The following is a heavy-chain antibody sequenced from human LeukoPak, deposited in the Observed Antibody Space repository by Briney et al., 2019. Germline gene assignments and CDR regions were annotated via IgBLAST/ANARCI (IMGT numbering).Heavy chain of an antibody. CDR2: ISSSSSYI. CDR3: ARESPHDY. J-gene: IGHJ4*02. V-gene: IGHV3-21*01. CDR1: GFTFSSYA. Sequence: GESLRLSCAASGFTFSSYAMSWVRQAPGKGLEWVSSISSSSSYIYYADSVKGRFTISRDNAKNSLYLQMNSLRAEDTAVYYCARESPHDYWGQGTLVTVSS.